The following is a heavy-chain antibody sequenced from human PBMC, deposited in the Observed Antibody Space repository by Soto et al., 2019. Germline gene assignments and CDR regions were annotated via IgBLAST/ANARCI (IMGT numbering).Heavy chain of an antibody. CDR3: ARVAGHKNARFDT. CDR1: GYSFTKYH. D-gene: IGHD1-1*01. J-gene: IGHJ4*02. V-gene: IGHV1-2*02. Sequence: GPSVKVSCTASGYSFTKYHVHWVRQAPGQGLEWMGWINPGSGDTNQAQKFQGRVTMTGDTSSTTTYMELNSLTSDDTAVYYCARVAGHKNARFDTWGQGALVTVSS. CDR2: INPGSGDT.